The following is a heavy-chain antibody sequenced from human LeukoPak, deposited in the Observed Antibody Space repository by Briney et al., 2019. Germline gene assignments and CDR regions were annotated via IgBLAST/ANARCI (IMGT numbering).Heavy chain of an antibody. Sequence: GGSLRLSCAASGFSFDDYGMSWVRQAPGKGLEWVSAISGSGGTTYYADSVKGRFTISRDNSNNTLYLQMNSLSAEDTAVYYCAKASRRHCGSSSCYTLDYWGQGTLVTVSS. CDR1: GFSFDDYG. CDR3: AKASRRHCGSSSCYTLDY. CDR2: ISGSGGTT. J-gene: IGHJ4*02. D-gene: IGHD2-2*02. V-gene: IGHV3-23*01.